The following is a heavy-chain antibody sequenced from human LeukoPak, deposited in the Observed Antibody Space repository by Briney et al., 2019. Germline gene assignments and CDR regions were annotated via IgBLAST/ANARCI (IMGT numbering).Heavy chain of an antibody. CDR3: AKTHDSSGSRLDY. CDR2: IYSGGST. Sequence: PGGSLRLSCAASGFTVSSNYMSWVRQAPGKGLECISIIYSGGSTYYADSVKGRFTISRDNSKNTLYLQMNSLRAEDTAVYYCAKTHDSSGSRLDYWGQGTLVTVSS. V-gene: IGHV3-53*01. D-gene: IGHD3-22*01. J-gene: IGHJ4*02. CDR1: GFTVSSNY.